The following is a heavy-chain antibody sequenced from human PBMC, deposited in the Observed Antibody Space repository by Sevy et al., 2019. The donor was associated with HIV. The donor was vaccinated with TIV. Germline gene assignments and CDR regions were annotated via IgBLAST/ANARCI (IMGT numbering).Heavy chain of an antibody. CDR2: IIPIFGTA. J-gene: IGHJ3*02. D-gene: IGHD3-22*01. CDR3: ARRYYDSSGPVKAAAAFDI. CDR1: GGTFSSYA. V-gene: IGHV1-69*06. Sequence: ASVKVSCKASGGTFSSYAISWVRQAPGQGLEWTGGIIPIFGTANYAQKFQGRVTITADKSTSTAYMELSSLRSEDTAVYYCARRYYDSSGPVKAAAAFDIWGQGTMVTVSS.